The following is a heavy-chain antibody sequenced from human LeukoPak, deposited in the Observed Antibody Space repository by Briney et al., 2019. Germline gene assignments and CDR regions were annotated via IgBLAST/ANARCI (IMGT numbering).Heavy chain of an antibody. D-gene: IGHD2-2*01. CDR3: ARRRDIVVVPAAYNWFDP. V-gene: IGHV3-21*01. CDR1: GFTFSSYS. J-gene: IGHJ5*02. CDR2: IISSSSYI. Sequence: GSLRLSCAASGFTFSSYSMNWVRQAPGKGLEWVSSIISSSSYIYYADSVKGRFTISRDNAKNSLYLQMNSLRAEDTAVYYCARRRDIVVVPAAYNWFDPWGQGTLVTVSS.